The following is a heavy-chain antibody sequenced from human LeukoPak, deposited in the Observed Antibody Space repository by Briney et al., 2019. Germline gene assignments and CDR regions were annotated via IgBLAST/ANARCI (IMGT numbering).Heavy chain of an antibody. D-gene: IGHD3-3*01. J-gene: IGHJ3*02. Sequence: SETLSLTCTVSGGSISSGGYYWSWIRQPPGKGLEWIGYIYHSGSTYYNPSLKSRVTISVDRSKNQFSLKLSSVTAADTAVYYCARDKPATIFGVENAFDIWGQGTMVTVSS. V-gene: IGHV4-30-2*01. CDR3: ARDKPATIFGVENAFDI. CDR1: GGSISSGGYY. CDR2: IYHSGST.